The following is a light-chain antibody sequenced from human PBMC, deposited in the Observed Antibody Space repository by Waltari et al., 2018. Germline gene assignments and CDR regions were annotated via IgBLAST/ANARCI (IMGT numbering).Light chain of an antibody. J-gene: IGKJ1*01. Sequence: DVQMTQSPSTLSASVGARVTITCRASQSVGIWLAWHQQKPGKAPKVLIYKASTLESGVPSRFSSSGSGKDFTLTINNLQPDDIATYYCHQYKTSVRTFGQGTKVEIK. CDR3: HQYKTSVRT. V-gene: IGKV1-5*03. CDR1: QSVGIW. CDR2: KAS.